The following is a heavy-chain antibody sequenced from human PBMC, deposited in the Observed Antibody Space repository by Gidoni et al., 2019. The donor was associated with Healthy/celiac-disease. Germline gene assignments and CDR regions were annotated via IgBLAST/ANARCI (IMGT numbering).Heavy chain of an antibody. CDR2: IYYSGST. CDR1: GGSVSSGSYY. J-gene: IGHJ4*02. Sequence: QVQLQESGPGLVEPSETLSLTCTGSGGSVSSGSYYWSWIRQPPGKGLEWIGYIYYSGSTNYNPSLKSRVTISVDTSKNQFSLKLSSVTAADTAVYYCARFRRIFFDYWGQGTLVTVSS. CDR3: ARFRRIFFDY. V-gene: IGHV4-61*01.